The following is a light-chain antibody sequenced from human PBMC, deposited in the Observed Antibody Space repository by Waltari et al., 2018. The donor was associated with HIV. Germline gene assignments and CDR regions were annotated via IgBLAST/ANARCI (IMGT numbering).Light chain of an antibody. V-gene: IGLV1-44*01. CDR1: PSHLGTYP. CDR3: ATWDDNLNGWV. CDR2: THT. Sequence: QSLLTQPPAASGTPGQRVTVSCSGSPSHLGTYPVNWYPQVPGTAPKLLIYTHTQRPSGVPDRFSGSKSGTSASLAISGLQSEDEANYYCATWDDNLNGWVFGGGTKLTVL. J-gene: IGLJ3*02.